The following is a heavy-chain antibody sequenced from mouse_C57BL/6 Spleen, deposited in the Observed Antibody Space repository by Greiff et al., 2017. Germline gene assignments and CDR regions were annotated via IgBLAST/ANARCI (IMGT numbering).Heavy chain of an antibody. CDR3: ASDYYGSSSYWYFDV. D-gene: IGHD1-1*01. V-gene: IGHV1-76*01. CDR2: IYPGSGNN. CDR1: GYTFTDYY. J-gene: IGHJ1*03. Sequence: QVQLQQSGAELVRPGASVKLSCKASGYTFTDYYINWVKQRPGQGLEWIARIYPGSGNNYYNEKFKGKATLTAEKSSSTAYMQLSSLTSEDSAVYCCASDYYGSSSYWYFDVWGTGTTVTVSS.